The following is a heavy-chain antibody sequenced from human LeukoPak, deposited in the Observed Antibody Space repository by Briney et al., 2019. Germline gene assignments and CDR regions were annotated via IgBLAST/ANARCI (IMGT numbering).Heavy chain of an antibody. CDR1: GFTFSSYD. Sequence: GGALRLSCAASGFTFSSYDMHWVRQAPGKGLEWVSAIGTAGDPYYPGSVKGRFTISRENAKNSLYLQMNSLRAGDTAVYYCARGGGSSRWYGFDYWGQGTLVTVSS. D-gene: IGHD6-19*01. J-gene: IGHJ4*02. V-gene: IGHV3-13*05. CDR3: ARGGGSSRWYGFDY. CDR2: IGTAGDP.